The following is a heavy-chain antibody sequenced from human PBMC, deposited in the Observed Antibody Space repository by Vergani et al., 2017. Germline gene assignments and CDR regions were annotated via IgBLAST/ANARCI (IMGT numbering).Heavy chain of an antibody. CDR3: ATPQTVTTGGMEV. V-gene: IGHV1-69-2*01. CDR1: GYTFTSYG. CDR2: VDPEDGET. J-gene: IGHJ6*02. D-gene: IGHD4-17*01. Sequence: VQLVQSGAEVKKPGASVKVSCKASGYTFTSYGISWVRQAPGQGLEWMGLVDPEDGETIYAEKFKGRVTIAADTSTDTAHLELSSLRSEDTAVYYCATPQTVTTGGMEVWGQGTTVSVSS.